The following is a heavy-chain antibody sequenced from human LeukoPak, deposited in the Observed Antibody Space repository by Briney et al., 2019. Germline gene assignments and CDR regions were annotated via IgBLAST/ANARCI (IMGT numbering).Heavy chain of an antibody. Sequence: SETLSLTCTVSGGSVSSGSYYWSWIRQPPGKGLEWIGYIYYSGSTNYNPSLKSRVTISVDTSKNQFSLKLSSVTAADTAVYYCARVRTTYYYDSSGYYDYWGQGTLVTVSS. V-gene: IGHV4-61*01. CDR1: GGSVSSGSYY. CDR2: IYYSGST. CDR3: ARVRTTYYYDSSGYYDY. J-gene: IGHJ4*02. D-gene: IGHD3-22*01.